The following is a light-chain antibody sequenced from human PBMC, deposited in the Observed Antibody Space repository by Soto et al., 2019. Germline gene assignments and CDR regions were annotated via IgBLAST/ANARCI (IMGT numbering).Light chain of an antibody. Sequence: QSALTQPASVSGSPGQSITISCTGTSSDVGAYNFVSWYQHDPDKAPKVVIYDVANRPSGVSYRFSASKSGNTASLTISGLQAEDEADYYCMSFTSSNTYVFGTGTKLTVL. CDR3: MSFTSSNTYV. CDR2: DVA. V-gene: IGLV2-14*03. J-gene: IGLJ1*01. CDR1: SSDVGAYNF.